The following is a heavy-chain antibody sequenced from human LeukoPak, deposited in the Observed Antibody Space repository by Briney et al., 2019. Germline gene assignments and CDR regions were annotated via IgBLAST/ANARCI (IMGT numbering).Heavy chain of an antibody. J-gene: IGHJ5*02. CDR2: ISNDGGGI. CDR1: GFTVSSNY. CDR3: AKGSSGYFADL. V-gene: IGHV3-23*01. D-gene: IGHD6-19*01. Sequence: GGSLRLSCAASGFTVSSNYMSWVRQAPGKGLEWVSAISNDGGGIQYAAFVEGRFTISRDNSKKTLFLHMSSLRAEDTALYYCAKGSSGYFADLWGQGTLVTVSS.